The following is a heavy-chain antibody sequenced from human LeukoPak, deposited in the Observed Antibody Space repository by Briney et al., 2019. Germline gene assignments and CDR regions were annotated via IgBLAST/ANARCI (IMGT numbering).Heavy chain of an antibody. V-gene: IGHV4-30-4*01. D-gene: IGHD3-3*01. Sequence: SETLSLTCTVSGGSISSGDYYWSWIRQPPGKGLEWIGYIYYSGSPYYNPSLKSRITISVDTSKNQFSLKLSSVTAADTAVYYCARDHDGEGFCFGYWGQGTLVTVSS. CDR2: IYYSGSP. J-gene: IGHJ4*02. CDR3: ARDHDGEGFCFGY. CDR1: GGSISSGDYY.